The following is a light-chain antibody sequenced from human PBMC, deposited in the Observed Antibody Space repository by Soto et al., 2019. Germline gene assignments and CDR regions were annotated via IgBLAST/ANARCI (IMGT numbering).Light chain of an antibody. CDR3: AAWDDSLSGRV. CDR2: RNN. CDR1: SSNIGSDY. V-gene: IGLV1-47*01. Sequence: QAVVTQPPSVSGTPGQRVTISCSGSSSNIGSDYVYWFQQLPGTAPKVLIYRNNQRPSGVPERFSGSKSGTSASLAISGLRSDDEADYYCAAWDDSLSGRVFGGGTKL. J-gene: IGLJ3*02.